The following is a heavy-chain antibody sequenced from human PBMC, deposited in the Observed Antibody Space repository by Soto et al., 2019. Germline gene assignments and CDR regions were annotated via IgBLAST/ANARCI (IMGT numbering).Heavy chain of an antibody. V-gene: IGHV3-20*04. J-gene: IGHJ4*02. D-gene: IGHD3-10*01. CDR1: TFVNTDFG. CDR3: VRSGDYRSGSYWYFFDY. CDR2: IYWKGGNR. Sequence: PGRPLGGSCSIATFVNTDFGLSCLRWRIKKGLEWVSGIYWKGGNRHYADSVKGRFTISRDNAKNSLYLQLDSLRAEDTALYYCVRSGDYRSGSYWYFFDYWGQGT.